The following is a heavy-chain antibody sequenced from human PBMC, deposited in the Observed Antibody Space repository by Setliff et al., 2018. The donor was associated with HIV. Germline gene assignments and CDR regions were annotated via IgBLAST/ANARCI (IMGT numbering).Heavy chain of an antibody. V-gene: IGHV3-30*01. Sequence: PGGSLRLSCVASGFTFRTFAMHWVRQAPGKGLEWVSAISYDGRSIQYADSVKGRFTISRDNSKNTLYLQVNSLRPEDTAVYSCASARIPTGGTSTSFDYWGQGTLVTVSS. CDR2: ISYDGRSI. CDR3: ASARIPTGGTSTSFDY. D-gene: IGHD1-1*01. J-gene: IGHJ4*02. CDR1: GFTFRTFA.